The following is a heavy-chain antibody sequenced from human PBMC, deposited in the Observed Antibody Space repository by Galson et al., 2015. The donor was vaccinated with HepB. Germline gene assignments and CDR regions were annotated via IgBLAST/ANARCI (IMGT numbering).Heavy chain of an antibody. CDR1: GYTFTSYD. Sequence: SVKVSCKASGYTFTSYDINWVRQATGQGLEWMGWMNPNSGNTGYAQKFQGRVTMTRNTSISTAYMELSSLRSEDTAVYYCARGLFVCSSTSCYKSTLRNWFDPWGQGTLVTVSS. V-gene: IGHV1-8*01. CDR3: ARGLFVCSSTSCYKSTLRNWFDP. CDR2: MNPNSGNT. J-gene: IGHJ5*02. D-gene: IGHD2-2*02.